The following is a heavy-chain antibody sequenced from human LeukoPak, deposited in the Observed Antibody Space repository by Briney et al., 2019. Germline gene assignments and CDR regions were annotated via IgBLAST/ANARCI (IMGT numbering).Heavy chain of an antibody. CDR2: IKRRSDGGTT. Sequence: GGSLRLSCAASGFTFRNAWMSWVRQAPGEGLEWVGRIKRRSDGGTTDYAAPVKGRFTISRDDSKNMVYLQMNSLTTEDTAVYYCATDLLDDWGQGTLVTVSS. CDR1: GFTFRNAW. V-gene: IGHV3-15*01. CDR3: ATDLLDD. J-gene: IGHJ4*02.